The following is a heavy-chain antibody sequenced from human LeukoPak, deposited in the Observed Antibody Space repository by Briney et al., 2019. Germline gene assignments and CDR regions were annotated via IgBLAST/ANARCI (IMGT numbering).Heavy chain of an antibody. CDR1: GFSVSNNY. V-gene: IGHV3-53*01. D-gene: IGHD3-22*01. CDR2: IYSGGST. Sequence: GGSLRLSCVVSGFSVSNNYVSWVRQAPGKGLEWVSVIYSGGSTYYADSVKGRFTISRDNSKNTLYLQMNSLRAEDTAVYYCARDVYYYDSSGYLDYWGQGTLVTVSS. CDR3: ARDVYYYDSSGYLDY. J-gene: IGHJ4*02.